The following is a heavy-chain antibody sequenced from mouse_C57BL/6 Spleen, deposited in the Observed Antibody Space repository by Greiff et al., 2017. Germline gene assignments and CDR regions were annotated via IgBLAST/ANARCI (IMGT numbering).Heavy chain of an antibody. V-gene: IGHV5-4*03. CDR1: GFTFSSYA. J-gene: IGHJ2*01. Sequence: EVKRVESGGGLVKPGGSLKLSCAASGFTFSSYAMSWVRQTPEKRLEWVATISDGGSYTYYPDKVKGRFTISRDNAKNNLYLQMSHLKSEDTAMYYCARSFITTVVAPIGYWGQGTTLTVSS. CDR2: ISDGGSYT. CDR3: ARSFITTVVAPIGY. D-gene: IGHD1-1*01.